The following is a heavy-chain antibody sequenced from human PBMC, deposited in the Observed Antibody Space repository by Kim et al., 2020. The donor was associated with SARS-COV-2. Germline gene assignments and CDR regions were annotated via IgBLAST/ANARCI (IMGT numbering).Heavy chain of an antibody. CDR2: ITPDGSQA. J-gene: IGHJ4*02. V-gene: IGHV3-7*01. Sequence: GGSLRLSCAASGFTFSSTWMNWVRQAPGKGLEWVAIITPDGSQAYYVDSVKGRFTISRDNVQNTLYLQMNSLRADDTALYYCVKNFDLWGQGDLVIVSS. CDR1: GFTFSSTW. CDR3: VKNFDL.